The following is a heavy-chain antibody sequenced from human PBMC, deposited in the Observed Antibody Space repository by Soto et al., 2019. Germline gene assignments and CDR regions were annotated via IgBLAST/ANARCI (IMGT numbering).Heavy chain of an antibody. J-gene: IGHJ4*02. CDR3: AKGGRDEFFYFDY. V-gene: IGHV3-30*18. D-gene: IGHD1-26*01. Sequence: GGSLRLSCAASGFTFSSYGMHWVRQAPGKGLEWVAVISYDGSNKYYADSVKGRFTISRDNSKNTLYLQMNSLRAEDTAVYYCAKGGRDEFFYFDYWGQGTLVTVSS. CDR1: GFTFSSYG. CDR2: ISYDGSNK.